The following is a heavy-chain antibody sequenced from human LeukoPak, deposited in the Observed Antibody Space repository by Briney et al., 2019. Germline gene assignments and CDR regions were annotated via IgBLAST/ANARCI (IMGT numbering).Heavy chain of an antibody. J-gene: IGHJ3*02. V-gene: IGHV7-4-1*02. CDR1: GYTFTSYG. CDR3: ARGIAAARHGDAFDI. D-gene: IGHD6-13*01. Sequence: PGASVKVSCKASGYTFTSYGISWVRQAPGQGLEWMGWINTNTGNPTYAQGFTGRFVFSLDTSVSTAYLQISSLKAEDTAVYYCARGIAAARHGDAFDIWGQGTMVTVSS. CDR2: INTNTGNP.